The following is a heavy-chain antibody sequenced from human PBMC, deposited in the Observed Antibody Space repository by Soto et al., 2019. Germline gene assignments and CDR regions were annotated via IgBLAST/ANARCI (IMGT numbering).Heavy chain of an antibody. D-gene: IGHD6-6*01. CDR1: GLTVSRTQ. CDR3: ARAREPEYSSSIFFDY. V-gene: IGHV3-53*01. CDR2: IYSAGST. J-gene: IGHJ4*01. Sequence: PGGSLRLSCAVSGLTVSRTQMSWVRQAPGKGLQWVSVIYSAGSTYYANAVKGRFTISRNIAENNICLELNGLTVDDTGVYYCARAREPEYSSSIFFDYWGRGTVVTSPQ.